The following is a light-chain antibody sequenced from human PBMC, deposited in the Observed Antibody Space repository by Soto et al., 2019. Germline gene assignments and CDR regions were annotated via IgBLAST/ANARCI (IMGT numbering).Light chain of an antibody. Sequence: EIVLTQSPGTLSLSPGERATLSCRASQSISSSYLAWYQQKPGQAPRPLIYGASSRATGIPDRFSGSGSGTDFTLTIPRLEPDDFAVYYCQPSFSSPCTFGQGTKGEIK. V-gene: IGKV3-20*01. CDR1: QSISSSY. CDR2: GAS. CDR3: QPSFSSPCT. J-gene: IGKJ1*01.